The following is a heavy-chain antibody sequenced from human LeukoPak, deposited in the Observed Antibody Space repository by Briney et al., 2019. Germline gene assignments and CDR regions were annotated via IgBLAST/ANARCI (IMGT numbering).Heavy chain of an antibody. D-gene: IGHD4-11*01. CDR3: ARGLIGYSTWFDS. J-gene: IGHJ5*01. V-gene: IGHV4-34*01. CDR2: INHSGST. Sequence: AETLSPTCGVYGGSFSHYYWSWIRQPPGKGLEWIGEINHSGSTNYNPSLKSRVPIPVDTSKNQFSLKLSSVTAADTAVYYCARGLIGYSTWFDSWGQGTLVTVSS. CDR1: GGSFSHYY.